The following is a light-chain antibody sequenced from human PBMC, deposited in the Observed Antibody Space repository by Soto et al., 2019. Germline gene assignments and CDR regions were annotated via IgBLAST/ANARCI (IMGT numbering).Light chain of an antibody. Sequence: DIQMTQSPSSVSASVGDTVAITCRASQGVSSRLAWYQQKPGTAPKVLISVASSLQSGVPSRFSXSGXXXXFTLTISSLQPEDFATYYCQQTNSFPLTFGGGTKVEIK. CDR3: QQTNSFPLT. CDR2: VAS. CDR1: QGVSSR. V-gene: IGKV1-12*01. J-gene: IGKJ4*02.